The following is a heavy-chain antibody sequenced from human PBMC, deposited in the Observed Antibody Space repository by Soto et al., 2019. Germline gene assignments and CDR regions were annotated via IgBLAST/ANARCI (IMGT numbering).Heavy chain of an antibody. D-gene: IGHD4-17*01. CDR2: ISGSGGNI. J-gene: IGHJ6*02. CDR1: GITFRNYA. Sequence: GGSLRLSCVASGITFRNYAMGWVRQAPGKGLEWVSVISGSGGNIKYADFVKGRFTISRDNSKNTLYLQLNSLRAEDTAVYFCAKDLYQTATTFAYYYGFDFWGQGTTVTVSS. V-gene: IGHV3-23*01. CDR3: AKDLYQTATTFAYYYGFDF.